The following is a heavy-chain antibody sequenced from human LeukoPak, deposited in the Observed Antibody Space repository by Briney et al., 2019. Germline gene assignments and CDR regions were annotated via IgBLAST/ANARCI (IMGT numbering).Heavy chain of an antibody. Sequence: ASVTVSCKASGYTFTSYGISWVRQAPGQGLGWMGWISVYNGHTKYAQRLQGRVSMTADTTTAYMELRSLRSDDTGVYYCARTGYCSSPSCYFLFYYYMGVWGEGTTVTVSS. CDR3: ARTGYCSSPSCYFLFYYYMGV. CDR1: GYTFTSYG. CDR2: ISVYNGHT. V-gene: IGHV1-18*01. D-gene: IGHD2-2*01. J-gene: IGHJ6*03.